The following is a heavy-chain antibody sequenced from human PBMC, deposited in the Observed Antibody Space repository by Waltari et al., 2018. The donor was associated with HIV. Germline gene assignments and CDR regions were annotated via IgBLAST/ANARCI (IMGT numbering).Heavy chain of an antibody. CDR2: VYYNETI. V-gene: IGHV4-59*01. J-gene: IGHJ4*02. Sequence: QVQLQESGPRLVKPSETLSLTCTVSGGSINGYYWNWIRQSPGKSLHWIGYVYYNETINYNPSVKSRVTISIETSKTQFSLRLSSVTAADTAFYFCARGQNSGSDKYYFDYWGQGTLVTVSS. CDR1: GGSINGYY. CDR3: ARGQNSGSDKYYFDY. D-gene: IGHD3-10*01.